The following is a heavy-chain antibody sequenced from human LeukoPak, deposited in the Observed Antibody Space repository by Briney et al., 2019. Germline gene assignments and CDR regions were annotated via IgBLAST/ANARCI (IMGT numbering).Heavy chain of an antibody. CDR3: CIAAAGDFDY. CDR1: GYTFTGYY. V-gene: IGHV1-18*04. D-gene: IGHD6-13*01. CDR2: ISAYNGNT. Sequence: ASVKVSCKASGYTFTGYYIHWVRQAPGQGLEWMGWISAYNGNTNYAQKLQGRATMTTDTSTSTAYMELRSLRSDDTAVYYCCIAAAGDFDYWGQGTLVTVSS. J-gene: IGHJ4*02.